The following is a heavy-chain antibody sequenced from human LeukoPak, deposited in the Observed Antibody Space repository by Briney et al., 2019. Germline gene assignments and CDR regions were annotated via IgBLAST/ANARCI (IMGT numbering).Heavy chain of an antibody. Sequence: GGSLRLSCAASGFTFSSYAMSWVRQAPGKGLEWVGRIKSKTDGGTTDYAAPVKGRSTISRDDSKNTLYLQMNSLKTEDTAVYYCTTEYGSGDYYFDYWGQGTLVTFSS. CDR1: GFTFSSYA. V-gene: IGHV3-15*01. J-gene: IGHJ4*02. D-gene: IGHD3-10*01. CDR2: IKSKTDGGTT. CDR3: TTEYGSGDYYFDY.